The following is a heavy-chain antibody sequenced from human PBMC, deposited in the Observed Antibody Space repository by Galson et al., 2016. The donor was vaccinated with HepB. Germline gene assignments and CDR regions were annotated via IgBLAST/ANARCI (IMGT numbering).Heavy chain of an antibody. CDR2: IKSKTDGGTT. Sequence: SLRLSCAASGFSFSHAWIHWVRQAPGKGLEWIGRIKSKTDGGTTDYAAHVKVRFAISRESSKDTLYLQMNRLKTEDTGDYYCTVAASYEFWSCYYMLDPWGQGTLVTVSS. J-gene: IGHJ5*02. V-gene: IGHV3-15*07. CDR1: GFSFSHAW. CDR3: TVAASYEFWSCYYMLDP. D-gene: IGHD3-3*01.